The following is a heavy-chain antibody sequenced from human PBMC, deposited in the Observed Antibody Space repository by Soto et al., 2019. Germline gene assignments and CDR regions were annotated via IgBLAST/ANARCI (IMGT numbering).Heavy chain of an antibody. D-gene: IGHD3-10*01. CDR2: VSANGQDI. CDR3: AKDRHYPRDYFHY. Sequence: EVQLLESGGGLVQPGGSLRLSCAASGFTFSSSAISWVRQAPGKGLEWVSAVSANGQDIYYTDSVRGRFTISRDNSKNTVFLHMDSLSAEDTAVYYCAKDRHYPRDYFHYWGQGTLVTVPS. V-gene: IGHV3-23*01. J-gene: IGHJ4*02. CDR1: GFTFSSSA.